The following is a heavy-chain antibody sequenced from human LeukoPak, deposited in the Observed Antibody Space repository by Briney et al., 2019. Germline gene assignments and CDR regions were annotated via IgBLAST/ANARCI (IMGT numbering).Heavy chain of an antibody. V-gene: IGHV1-46*01. D-gene: IGHD4-4*01. J-gene: IGHJ6*02. CDR3: ARARQEPHDYSTQPYYYYYGMDV. Sequence: ASVKVSCKASGYTFTSYYMHWVRQAPGQELEWMGIINPSGGSTSYAQKFQGRVTMTRDTSTSTVYMELSSLRSEDTAVYYCARARQEPHDYSTQPYYYYYGMDVWGQGTTVTVSS. CDR1: GYTFTSYY. CDR2: INPSGGST.